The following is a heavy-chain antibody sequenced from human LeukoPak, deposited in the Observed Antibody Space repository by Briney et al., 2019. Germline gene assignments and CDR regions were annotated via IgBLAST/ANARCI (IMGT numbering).Heavy chain of an antibody. J-gene: IGHJ4*02. CDR1: GYTFTSYD. CDR3: ARIILTGTTRDY. Sequence: ASVKVSCKASGYTFTSYDINWVRQATGQGLEWMGWMNPNSGNTGYAQKFQGRVTMTRNTSISTAYMELSSLRCEDTAVYYCARIILTGTTRDYWGQGTLVTVSS. CDR2: MNPNSGNT. V-gene: IGHV1-8*01. D-gene: IGHD1-7*01.